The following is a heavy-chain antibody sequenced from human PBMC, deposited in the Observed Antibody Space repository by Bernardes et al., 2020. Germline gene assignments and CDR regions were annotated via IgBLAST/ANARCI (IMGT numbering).Heavy chain of an antibody. CDR2: IYYSGST. V-gene: IGHV4-31*03. CDR3: ARVVYCGGDCSPSGPFDY. D-gene: IGHD2-21*01. CDR1: GGSISSGGYY. J-gene: IGHJ4*02. Sequence: SETLSLTCTVSGGSISSGGYYWSWIRQHPGKGLEWIGYIYYSGSTYYNPSLKSRVTISVDTSKNQFSLKLSSVTAADTAVYYCARVVYCGGDCSPSGPFDYWGQGTLVTVSS.